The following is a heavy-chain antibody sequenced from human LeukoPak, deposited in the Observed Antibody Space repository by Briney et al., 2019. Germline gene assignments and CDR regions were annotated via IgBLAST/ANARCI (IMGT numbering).Heavy chain of an antibody. Sequence: GGSLRLSCAASGFTFSSDAMSWVRQAPGKGLEWVSAISGGGTYYAGSVKGRFTISRDNYKNTLYLQMNSLRAEDTAVYYCAKEGFVGSEVRRSLQYYFDYWGQGTLVTVSS. J-gene: IGHJ4*02. D-gene: IGHD3-10*01. CDR3: AKEGFVGSEVRRSLQYYFDY. CDR1: GFTFSSDA. CDR2: ISGGGT. V-gene: IGHV3-23*01.